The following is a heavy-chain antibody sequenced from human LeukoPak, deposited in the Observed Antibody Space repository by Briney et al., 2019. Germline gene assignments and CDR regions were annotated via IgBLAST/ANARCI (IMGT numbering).Heavy chain of an antibody. Sequence: GGSLRLSCAASGFTFSSYWMRWVRQAPGKGLVWVSRINSDGSSTSYADSVKGRFTISRDNAKNTLYLQMNSLRAEDTAVYYCARVITTAKTGDYWGQGTLVTVSS. CDR3: ARVITTAKTGDY. CDR1: GFTFSSYW. J-gene: IGHJ4*02. CDR2: INSDGSST. V-gene: IGHV3-74*01. D-gene: IGHD4-11*01.